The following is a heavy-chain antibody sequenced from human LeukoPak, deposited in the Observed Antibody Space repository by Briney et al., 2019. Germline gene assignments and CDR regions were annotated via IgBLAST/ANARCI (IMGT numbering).Heavy chain of an antibody. CDR1: GYTFTGYY. Sequence: ASVKVSCKASGYTFTGYYMHWVRQAPGQGLEWMGWINPNSGGTNYAQKFQGRVTMTRDTSISTAYMELSRLRSDDTAVYYCARVLPDYYDIWGGYYYYMDVWGKGTTVTISS. J-gene: IGHJ6*03. V-gene: IGHV1-2*02. CDR3: ARVLPDYYDIWGGYYYYMDV. CDR2: INPNSGGT. D-gene: IGHD3-9*01.